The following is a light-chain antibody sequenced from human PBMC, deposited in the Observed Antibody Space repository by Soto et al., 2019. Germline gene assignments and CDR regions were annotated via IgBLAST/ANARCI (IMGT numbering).Light chain of an antibody. CDR1: QSPVYSDGNTY. V-gene: IGKV2-24*01. J-gene: IGKJ2*03. Sequence: ETVMTQTPLSLPVTLGQPASISCRSSQSPVYSDGNTYLSWLQQRPGQPPRLLIYKISNRVSGVPDRFSGSGAGTDFTLRISRVEAEDGGVYYCMQAAHFPLSFGQGTRLEIK. CDR3: MQAAHFPLS. CDR2: KIS.